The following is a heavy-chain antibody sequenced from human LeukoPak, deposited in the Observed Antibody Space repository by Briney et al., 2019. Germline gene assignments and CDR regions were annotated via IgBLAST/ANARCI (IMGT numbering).Heavy chain of an antibody. J-gene: IGHJ4*02. CDR2: IWYDGSNK. D-gene: IGHD6-13*01. Sequence: QPGGSLRLSCAASGFTFSSYGMHWVRQAPGKGLEWVAIIWYDGSNKYYADSVKGRFTVSRDNSKNTLYLQMDSLRAEDTAVYYCAKDLLGPSSWYYFDYWGQGTLVTVSS. V-gene: IGHV3-33*06. CDR3: AKDLLGPSSWYYFDY. CDR1: GFTFSSYG.